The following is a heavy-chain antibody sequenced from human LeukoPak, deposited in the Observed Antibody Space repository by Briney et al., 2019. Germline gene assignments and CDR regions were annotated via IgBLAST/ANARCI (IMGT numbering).Heavy chain of an antibody. Sequence: SETLSLTCSVFADSMNNYYWTWIRQRPGKGLEWVGNMHPGGTTKFHPSLEGRVTMSIDTSNKQFSLRLRSVTAADTATYYCAKTGSLFGRFLDHWGPGALVIVSS. CDR3: AKTGSLFGRFLDH. D-gene: IGHD3-10*02. CDR2: MHPGGTT. CDR1: ADSMNNYY. J-gene: IGHJ4*02. V-gene: IGHV4-59*01.